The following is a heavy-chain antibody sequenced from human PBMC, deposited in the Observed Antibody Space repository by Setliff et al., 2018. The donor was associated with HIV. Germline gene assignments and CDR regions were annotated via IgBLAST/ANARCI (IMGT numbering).Heavy chain of an antibody. CDR2: ISSGSSTI. CDR3: ARDHGNWEFDY. Sequence: GGSLRLSCAASGFTFSIYSMNWVRQAPGKGLEWVSYISSGSSTIYYADSVKGRFTISRDNAKNSLYLQMNSLRAEDTAVYYCARDHGNWEFDYWGQGTLVTVSS. D-gene: IGHD7-27*01. CDR1: GFTFSIYS. J-gene: IGHJ4*02. V-gene: IGHV3-48*01.